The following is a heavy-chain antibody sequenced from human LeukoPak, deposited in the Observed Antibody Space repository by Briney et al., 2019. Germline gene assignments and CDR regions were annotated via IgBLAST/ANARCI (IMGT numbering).Heavy chain of an antibody. CDR2: ISSSGSTI. V-gene: IGHV3-11*01. Sequence: GGSLRLSCAASGFTFSDYYMSWIRQAPGKGLEWVSYISSSGSTIYYADSVKGRFTISRDNAKNSLYLQMNSLRAEDTGVYYCAKARLVVTSMDVWGKGTTVTVSS. CDR1: GFTFSDYY. J-gene: IGHJ6*03. CDR3: AKARLVVTSMDV. D-gene: IGHD2-21*02.